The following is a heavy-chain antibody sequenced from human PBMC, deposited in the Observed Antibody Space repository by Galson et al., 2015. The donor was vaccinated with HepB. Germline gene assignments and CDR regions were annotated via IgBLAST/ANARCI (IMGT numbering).Heavy chain of an antibody. CDR3: ARGYQLRPFDY. V-gene: IGHV1-69*13. J-gene: IGHJ4*02. CDR1: GGTFSTCA. D-gene: IGHD2-2*01. Sequence: SVKVSCKATGGTFSTCAISWVRQAPGQGLEWMGGIIPIFGTANYAQNFQGRVTITADESTSTAYMELSSLRSGDTAVYYCARGYQLRPFDYWGQGTLVTVSS. CDR2: IIPIFGTA.